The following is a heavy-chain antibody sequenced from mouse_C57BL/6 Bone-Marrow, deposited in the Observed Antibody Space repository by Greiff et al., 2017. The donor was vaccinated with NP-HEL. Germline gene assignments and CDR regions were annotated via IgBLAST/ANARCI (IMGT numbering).Heavy chain of an antibody. V-gene: IGHV1-43*01. D-gene: IGHD1-1*01. J-gene: IGHJ2*01. Sequence: VQLQQPGTELVKPGASVKISCKASGYSFTGYYMHWVKQSSEKSLEWIGEINPSTGGTSYNQKFKGKATLTVDKSSSTAYMQLKSLTSEDSAVDYCARQVVATGNYFDYWGQGTTLTVSS. CDR3: ARQVVATGNYFDY. CDR1: GYSFTGYY. CDR2: INPSTGGT.